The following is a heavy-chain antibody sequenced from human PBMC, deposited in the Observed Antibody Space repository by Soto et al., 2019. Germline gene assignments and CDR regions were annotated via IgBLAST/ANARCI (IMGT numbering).Heavy chain of an antibody. CDR3: ASAPLVVVVPAADGYYYMDV. V-gene: IGHV3-21*01. D-gene: IGHD2-2*01. J-gene: IGHJ6*03. CDR2: ISSSSSNI. CDR1: GFTFSSYS. Sequence: EVQLVESGGGLVKPGGSLRLSCAASGFTFSSYSMNWVRQAPGKGLEWVSSISSSSSNIYYADSVKGRFTISRDNAKNSLYLQMNSLRAEDTAVYYCASAPLVVVVPAADGYYYMDVWGKGTTVTVSS.